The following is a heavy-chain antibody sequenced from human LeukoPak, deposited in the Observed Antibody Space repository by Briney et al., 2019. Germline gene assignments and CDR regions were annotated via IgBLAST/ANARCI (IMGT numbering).Heavy chain of an antibody. V-gene: IGHV3-74*01. Sequence: PGGSLRLSCAASGFTFSSYWMHWVRQAPGKGLVWVSRINSDGSSTSYADSVKGRFTISRDNSKNTLHLQMNSLRAEDTAVYYCAKDATIAPRLVDYWGQGTLVTVSS. D-gene: IGHD6-6*01. CDR1: GFTFSSYW. CDR2: INSDGSST. J-gene: IGHJ4*02. CDR3: AKDATIAPRLVDY.